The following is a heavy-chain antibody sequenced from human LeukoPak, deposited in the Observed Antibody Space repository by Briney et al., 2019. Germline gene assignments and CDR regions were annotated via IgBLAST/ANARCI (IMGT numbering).Heavy chain of an antibody. J-gene: IGHJ4*02. V-gene: IGHV1-46*01. CDR1: GYTFTNYY. CDR2: ISPGGGST. CDR3: ARKYDGYSFFDY. Sequence: ASVKVSCKASGYTFTNYYLHWVRQAPGQGLAWMGVISPGGGSTSYAQKFQGRVTMTRDTSTSTVYMELSSLRSEDTAVYYCARKYDGYSFFDYWGQGTLVTVSS. D-gene: IGHD5-24*01.